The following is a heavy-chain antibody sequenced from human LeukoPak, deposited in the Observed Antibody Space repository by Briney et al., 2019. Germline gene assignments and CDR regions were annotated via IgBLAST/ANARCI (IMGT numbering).Heavy chain of an antibody. Sequence: SETLSLTCAVYGGSFGGYYWSWIRQPPGKGLEWIGEINHSGSTNYNPSLKSRVTISVDTSKNQFSLKLSSVTAADTAVYYCARGGGGIAARPFDYWGQGTLVTVSS. CDR2: INHSGST. J-gene: IGHJ4*02. V-gene: IGHV4-34*01. D-gene: IGHD6-6*01. CDR3: ARGGGGIAARPFDY. CDR1: GGSFGGYY.